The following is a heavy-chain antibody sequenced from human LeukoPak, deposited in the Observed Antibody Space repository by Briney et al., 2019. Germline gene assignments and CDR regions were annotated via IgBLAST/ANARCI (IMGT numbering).Heavy chain of an antibody. J-gene: IGHJ4*02. CDR3: AKGGTPITMIVVVITGYYFDY. Sequence: PGGSLRLSCAASGFTFSSYSMNWVRQAPGKGLEWVSSISSSSSYIYYADSVKGRFTISRDNAKNSLYLQMNSLRAEDTAVYYCAKGGTPITMIVVVITGYYFDYWGQGTLVTVSS. CDR2: ISSSSSYI. V-gene: IGHV3-21*04. D-gene: IGHD3-22*01. CDR1: GFTFSSYS.